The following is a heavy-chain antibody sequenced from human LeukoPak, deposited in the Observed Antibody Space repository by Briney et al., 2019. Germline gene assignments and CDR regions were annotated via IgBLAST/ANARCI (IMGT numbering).Heavy chain of an antibody. CDR3: AKTYSSSWLVSGVPRNLRFDY. CDR1: GFTFSSYS. D-gene: IGHD6-13*01. CDR2: ISSSSSYI. Sequence: GGSLRLSCAASGFTFSSYSMNWVRQAPGKGLEWVSSISSSSSYIYYADSVKGRFTISRDNAKNSLYLQMNSLRAEDTAVYYCAKTYSSSWLVSGVPRNLRFDYWGQGTLVTVSS. J-gene: IGHJ4*02. V-gene: IGHV3-21*01.